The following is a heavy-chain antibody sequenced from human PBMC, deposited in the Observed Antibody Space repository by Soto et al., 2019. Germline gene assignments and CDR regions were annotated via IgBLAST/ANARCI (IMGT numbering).Heavy chain of an antibody. CDR3: AREGIAAADVNCFDP. CDR1: GYTFTGYY. CDR2: INPNSGGT. V-gene: IGHV1-2*04. Sequence: ASVKVSCKASGYTFTGYYIHWVRQAPGQGLEWVGWINPNSGGTNYAQKFQGWVTMTRDTSISTAYMELSRLRSDDTAVYYCAREGIAAADVNCFDPWGQGTLVTVSS. D-gene: IGHD6-13*01. J-gene: IGHJ5*02.